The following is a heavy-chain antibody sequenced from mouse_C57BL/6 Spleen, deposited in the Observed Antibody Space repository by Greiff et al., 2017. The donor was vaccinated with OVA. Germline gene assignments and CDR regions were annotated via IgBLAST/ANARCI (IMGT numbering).Heavy chain of an antibody. Sequence: EVKVEESGGGLVKPGGSLKLSCAASGFTFSSYAMSWVRQTPEKRLEWVATISDGGSYTYYPDNVKGRFTISRDNTKNNLYLQMSHLKSEDTAMYYCARAQTGAPFAYWGQGTLVTVSA. D-gene: IGHD4-1*01. V-gene: IGHV5-4*03. CDR3: ARAQTGAPFAY. J-gene: IGHJ3*01. CDR1: GFTFSSYA. CDR2: ISDGGSYT.